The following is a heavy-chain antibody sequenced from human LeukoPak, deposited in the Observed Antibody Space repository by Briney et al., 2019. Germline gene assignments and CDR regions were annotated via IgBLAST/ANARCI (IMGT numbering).Heavy chain of an antibody. J-gene: IGHJ5*02. V-gene: IGHV4-39*07. CDR3: ARTPYYYGSGSPHNWFDP. CDR2: INHSGST. D-gene: IGHD3-10*01. CDR1: GGSITSSNYY. Sequence: PSETLSLTCTVSGGSITSSNYYWSWIRPPPGKGLEGIGEINHSGSTNYNPSLKSRVTISVDTSKNQFSLKLSSVTAADTAVYYCARTPYYYGSGSPHNWFDPWGQGTLVTVSS.